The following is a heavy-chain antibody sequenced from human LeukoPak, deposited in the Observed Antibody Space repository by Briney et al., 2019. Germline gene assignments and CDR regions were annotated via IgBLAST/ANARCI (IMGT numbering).Heavy chain of an antibody. CDR2: ISAYNGNT. D-gene: IGHD6-13*01. CDR1: GYTFTSYG. V-gene: IGHV1-18*01. CDR3: ARDSWTAATDY. J-gene: IGHJ4*02. Sequence: ASVKVSCKASGYTFTSYGISWVRQAPGQGLEWMGWISAYNGNTNYAQKLQGRVTMTTDTSTSTAYRELRSLRSDDTAVYYCARDSWTAATDYWGQGTLVTVSS.